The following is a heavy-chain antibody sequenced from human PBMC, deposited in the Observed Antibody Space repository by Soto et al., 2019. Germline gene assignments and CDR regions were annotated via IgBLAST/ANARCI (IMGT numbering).Heavy chain of an antibody. CDR2: ITSSGDRA. Sequence: EVQLVESGGGLAQPGGSLRLSFVASGFTFSYYEMNWVRQAPGKGLEWISYITSSGDRAQYAESVKGRFTISRDNTKNLLYLQMTSLSAEDTGLYYCARDIFDNWGQGTLVTVSS. V-gene: IGHV3-48*03. CDR3: ARDIFDN. CDR1: GFTFSYYE. J-gene: IGHJ4*02.